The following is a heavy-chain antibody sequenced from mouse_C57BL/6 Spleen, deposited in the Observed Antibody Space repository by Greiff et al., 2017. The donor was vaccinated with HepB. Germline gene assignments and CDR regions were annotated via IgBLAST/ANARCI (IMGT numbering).Heavy chain of an antibody. CDR3: ARREATVVAGGFDY. V-gene: IGHV1-76*01. Sequence: VQLQQSGAELVRPGASVKLSCKASGYTFTDYYINWVKQRPGQGLEWIARIYPGSGNTYYNEKFKGKATLTAEKSSSTAYMQLSSLTSEDSAVYFCARREATVVAGGFDYWGQGTTLTVSS. D-gene: IGHD1-1*01. CDR2: IYPGSGNT. J-gene: IGHJ2*01. CDR1: GYTFTDYY.